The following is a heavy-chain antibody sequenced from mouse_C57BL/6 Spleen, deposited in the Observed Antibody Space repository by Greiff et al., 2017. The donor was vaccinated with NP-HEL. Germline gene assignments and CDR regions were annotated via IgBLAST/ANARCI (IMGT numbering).Heavy chain of an antibody. J-gene: IGHJ4*01. V-gene: IGHV5-17*01. CDR3: ARYGNPPAMDY. CDR2: ISSGSSTI. D-gene: IGHD2-1*01. CDR1: GFTFSDYG. Sequence: DVMLVESGGGLVKPGGSLKLSCAASGFTFSDYGMHWVRQAPEKGLEWVAYISSGSSTIYYADTVKGRFTISRDNAKNTLFLQMTSLRSEDTAMYYCARYGNPPAMDYWGQGTSVTVSS.